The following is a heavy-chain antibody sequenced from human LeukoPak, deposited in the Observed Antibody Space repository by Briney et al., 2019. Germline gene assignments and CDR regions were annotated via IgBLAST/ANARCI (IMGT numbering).Heavy chain of an antibody. Sequence: SGTLSLTCAVSGGSISSNKWWSWVRQPPGEGLEWIGEIYHGGSTNYNPSLKSRVTISIDKSKNQFSLKLSSVTAADTAVYYCARVKADTSCYDYWGQGTLVTVSS. J-gene: IGHJ4*02. CDR2: IYHGGST. D-gene: IGHD2-2*01. CDR3: ARVKADTSCYDY. CDR1: GGSISSNKW. V-gene: IGHV4-4*02.